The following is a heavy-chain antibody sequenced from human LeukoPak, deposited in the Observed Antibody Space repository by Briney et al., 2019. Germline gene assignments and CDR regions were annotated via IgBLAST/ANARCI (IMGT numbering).Heavy chain of an antibody. CDR2: IYYSGST. Sequence: SETLSLTCTVSGGSISSGGYYWSWIRQHPGKGLEWIGYIYYSGSTYYNPSLKSRVTISVDTSKNQFSLKLSSVTAADTAVYYCARAGQGSYAEYFQHWGQGTLVTVCS. CDR3: ARAGQGSYAEYFQH. CDR1: GGSISSGGYY. V-gene: IGHV4-31*03. D-gene: IGHD1-26*01. J-gene: IGHJ1*01.